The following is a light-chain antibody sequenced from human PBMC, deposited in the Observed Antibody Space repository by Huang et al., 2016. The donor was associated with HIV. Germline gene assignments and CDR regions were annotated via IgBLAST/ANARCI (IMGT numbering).Light chain of an antibody. CDR2: GAS. CDR1: QGISSN. J-gene: IGKJ2*01. CDR3: LQYNNWPRT. V-gene: IGKV3-15*01. Sequence: EMVMTQSPDTLSVSPGESVTLSCRASQGISSNLAWYQQKPGQAPRLLIHGASTRADGIPARFSGSGSEIAFSLIINSLQSEDSAIYFCLQYNNWPRTFGQGTKLEIK.